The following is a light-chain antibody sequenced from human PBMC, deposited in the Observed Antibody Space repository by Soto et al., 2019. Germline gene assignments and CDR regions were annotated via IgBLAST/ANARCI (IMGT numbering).Light chain of an antibody. CDR2: SAS. V-gene: IGKV1-27*01. Sequence: DIQMTQSPSTLSASVGDRVTITCRASQSISSWLAWYQQKPGKAPKLLIYSASTLQSGVPSRFSGSGSGTDFTLTISSLEPEDVATYYCQHYNNAPYTFGQGTKLEIK. CDR3: QHYNNAPYT. CDR1: QSISSW. J-gene: IGKJ2*01.